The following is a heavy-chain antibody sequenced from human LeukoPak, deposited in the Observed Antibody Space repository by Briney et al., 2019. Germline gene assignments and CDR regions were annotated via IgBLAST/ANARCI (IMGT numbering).Heavy chain of an antibody. J-gene: IGHJ6*03. V-gene: IGHV3-53*05. CDR3: ARVTSPHLYSSGWSGGYYYMDV. D-gene: IGHD6-19*01. CDR2: IYSGGST. Sequence: PGGSLRLSCAASGFTVSSNYMSWVRQAPGKGLEWVSVIYSGGSTYYADSVKGRFTISRDNFKNTLYLQMNSLRVEGTAIYHCARVTSPHLYSSGWSGGYYYMDVWGKGTTVTVSS. CDR1: GFTVSSNY.